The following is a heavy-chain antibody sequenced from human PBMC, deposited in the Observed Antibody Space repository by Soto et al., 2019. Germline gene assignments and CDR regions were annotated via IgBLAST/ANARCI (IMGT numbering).Heavy chain of an antibody. V-gene: IGHV1-18*01. Sequence: QVQLVQSGAEVKKPGASVKVSCKASGYTFTSYGISWVRQAPGQGLEWMGWISAYNGNTNYAQKLQGRVTMTTDTSTSTAYMERRSLRSDDTAVYYCARDPTYYDFWSGYLYYFDYWGQGTLVTVSS. D-gene: IGHD3-3*01. CDR3: ARDPTYYDFWSGYLYYFDY. CDR2: ISAYNGNT. CDR1: GYTFTSYG. J-gene: IGHJ4*02.